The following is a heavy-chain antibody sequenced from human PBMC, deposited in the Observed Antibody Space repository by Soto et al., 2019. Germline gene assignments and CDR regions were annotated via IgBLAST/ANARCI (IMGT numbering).Heavy chain of an antibody. CDR3: AKEVVVAPGSIRGYGLDV. J-gene: IGHJ6*02. V-gene: IGHV4-4*02. CDR1: GGSISSPNW. Sequence: QVQLQESGPGLLEPSGTLSLTCAVSGGSISSPNWWSWVRQSPGKGLEWIGEIYHSGTTNYNPSLKSCVTISLEKSKNHFSLKMTSVIAADTAIYYCAKEVVVAPGSIRGYGLDVWGPGTTVTVSS. D-gene: IGHD2-2*02. CDR2: IYHSGTT.